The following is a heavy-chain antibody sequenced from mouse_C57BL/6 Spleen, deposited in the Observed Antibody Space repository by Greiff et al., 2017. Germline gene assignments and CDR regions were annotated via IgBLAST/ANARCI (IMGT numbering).Heavy chain of an antibody. Sequence: QVQLQQSGAELVRPGTSVKMSCKASGYTFTNYWIGWAKQRPGHGLEWIGDIYPGGGYTNYNEKFKGKATLTADKSSSTAYMQFSSLTSEDSAIYDCARGERGGAMDYWGQGTSVTVSA. CDR3: ARGERGGAMDY. CDR1: GYTFTNYW. V-gene: IGHV1-63*01. CDR2: IYPGGGYT. J-gene: IGHJ4*01.